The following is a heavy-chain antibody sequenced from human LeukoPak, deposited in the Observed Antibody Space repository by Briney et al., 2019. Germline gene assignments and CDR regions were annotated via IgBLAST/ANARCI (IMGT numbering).Heavy chain of an antibody. D-gene: IGHD3-22*01. J-gene: IGHJ4*02. CDR2: ISSSSSYI. V-gene: IGHV3-11*06. CDR3: ARAQAYYDSSGSPTNHFDY. CDR1: GFTFSDYY. Sequence: GGSLRLSCAASGFTFSDYYMSWIRQAPGKGLEWVSSISSSSSYIYYADSVKGRFTISRDNAKNSLYLQMNSLRAEDTAVYYCARAQAYYDSSGSPTNHFDYWGQGTLVTVSS.